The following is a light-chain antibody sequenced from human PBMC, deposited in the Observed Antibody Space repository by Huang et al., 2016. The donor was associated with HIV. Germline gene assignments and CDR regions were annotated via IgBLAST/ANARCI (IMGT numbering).Light chain of an antibody. V-gene: IGKV3-20*01. J-gene: IGKJ2*01. CDR3: QQYGSSPPYT. Sequence: ELVLTQSPGTLSLSPGERASLSCRASQSLRSRYFAWYQQKPGQAPRLLIYYTSIRATDIPDRCSGSGSGTDFTLTISRLEPEDFAIYYCQQYGSSPPYTFGQGTKLEIK. CDR2: YTS. CDR1: QSLRSRY.